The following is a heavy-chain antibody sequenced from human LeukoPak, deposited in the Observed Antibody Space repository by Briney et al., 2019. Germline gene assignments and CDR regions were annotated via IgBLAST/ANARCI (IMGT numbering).Heavy chain of an antibody. CDR3: ARETEKQWQY. D-gene: IGHD6-19*01. V-gene: IGHV4-59*12. J-gene: IGHJ3*01. CDR1: GGSISSYY. Sequence: NPSETLSLTCTVSGGSISSYYWSWIRQPPGKGLEWIGYIYYSGSTNYNPSLKSRVTISVDASKNQFSLTMTSVTAADTALYYCARETEKQWQYWGQGTIVTVSS. CDR2: IYYSGST.